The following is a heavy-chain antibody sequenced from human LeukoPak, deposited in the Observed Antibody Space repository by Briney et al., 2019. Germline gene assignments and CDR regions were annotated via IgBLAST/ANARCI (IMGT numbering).Heavy chain of an antibody. J-gene: IGHJ4*02. V-gene: IGHV3-9*01. CDR3: AKDLREEWLAFDY. CDR1: GFTFDDYA. Sequence: GGSLRLCCAASGFTFDDYAMHWVRQAPGKGLEWVSGISWNSGSIGYADPVKGRFTISRDNAKNSLYLQMNSLRAEDTALYYCAKDLREEWLAFDYWGQGTLVTVSS. CDR2: ISWNSGSI. D-gene: IGHD5-12*01.